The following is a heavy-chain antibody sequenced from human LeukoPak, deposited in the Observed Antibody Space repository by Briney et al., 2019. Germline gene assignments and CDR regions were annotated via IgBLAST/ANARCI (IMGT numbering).Heavy chain of an antibody. J-gene: IGHJ4*02. Sequence: GASVKVSCKAYGYTFNAYGVTWVRQAPGQGPEWMGWISAYNGNTNYVQKFRGRVTMTIDTSTRTVYMELRSLRYDDTAVYYCARLSLSSGGHAYWGQGTLVTVSS. V-gene: IGHV1-18*01. D-gene: IGHD2-15*01. CDR2: ISAYNGNT. CDR3: ARLSLSSGGHAY. CDR1: GYTFNAYG.